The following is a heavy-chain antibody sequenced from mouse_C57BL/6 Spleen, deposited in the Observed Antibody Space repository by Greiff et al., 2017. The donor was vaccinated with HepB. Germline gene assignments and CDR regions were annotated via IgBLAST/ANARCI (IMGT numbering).Heavy chain of an antibody. CDR2: INPSSGYT. CDR1: GYTFTSYT. D-gene: IGHD2-5*01. V-gene: IGHV1-4*01. J-gene: IGHJ4*01. Sequence: VQLQQSGAELARPGASVKMSCKASGYTFTSYTMHWVKQRPGQGLEWIGYINPSSGYTKYNQKFKDKATLTADKYSSTAYMQLSSLTSEDSAVYYCARSHYYSNYYAMDYWGQGTSVTVSS. CDR3: ARSHYYSNYYAMDY.